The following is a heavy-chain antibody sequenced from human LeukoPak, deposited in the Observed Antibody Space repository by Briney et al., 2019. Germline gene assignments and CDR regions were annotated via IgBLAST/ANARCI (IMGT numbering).Heavy chain of an antibody. V-gene: IGHV3-21*01. J-gene: IGHJ4*02. CDR1: GFTFSSYS. D-gene: IGHD3-10*01. CDR3: ARDFPLDGSGVY. CDR2: ISSSSSYI. Sequence: PGGSLRLSCAASGFTFSSYSMNWVRQAPGKGLEWVSSISSSSSYIYYADSVKGRFTISRDNAKNSLYLQMNSLRAEDTAVYYCARDFPLDGSGVYWGQGTLVTVSS.